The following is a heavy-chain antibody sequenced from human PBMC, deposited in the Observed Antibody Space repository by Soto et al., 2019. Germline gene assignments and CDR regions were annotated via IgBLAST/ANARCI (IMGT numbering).Heavy chain of an antibody. V-gene: IGHV1-69*02. D-gene: IGHD2-15*01. J-gene: IGHJ4*02. CDR2: IIPILGIA. CDR1: GGTFSSYT. CDR3: ASPPGPYGGKNDY. Sequence: QVQLVQSGAEVKKPGSSVKVSCKASGGTFSSYTISWVRQAPGQGLEWMGRIIPILGIANYAQKFQGRVTITADKSTSTAYMELSSLRSEDTAGYYCASPPGPYGGKNDYWGQGTLVTVSS.